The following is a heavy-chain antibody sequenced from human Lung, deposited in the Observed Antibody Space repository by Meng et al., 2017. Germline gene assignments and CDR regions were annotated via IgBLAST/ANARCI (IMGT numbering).Heavy chain of an antibody. CDR1: GGSFSDYY. CDR3: ARGPTTMAHDFDY. CDR2: INHSGST. Sequence: QEPLQQWVAGLLKPSETLSLICVVSGGSFSDYYWNGIRQPPGKGLEWIGEINHSGSTNYNPSLESRATISVDTSQNNLSLKLSSVTAADSAVYYCARGPTTMAHDFDYWGQGTLVTVSS. V-gene: IGHV4-34*01. J-gene: IGHJ4*02. D-gene: IGHD4-11*01.